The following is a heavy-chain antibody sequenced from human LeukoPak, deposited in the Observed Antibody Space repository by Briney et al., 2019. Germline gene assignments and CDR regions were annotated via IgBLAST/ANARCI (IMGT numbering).Heavy chain of an antibody. J-gene: IGHJ5*02. Sequence: GGSLRLSCAASGFTFSSYAMHWVRQAPGKGLEYVSAISSNGGSTYYANSVKGRFTISRDNSKNTLYLQMNSLRAEDTAVYYCVACSSGSYDEWFDPWGQGTLVTVSS. D-gene: IGHD3-22*01. V-gene: IGHV3-64*01. CDR3: VACSSGSYDEWFDP. CDR1: GFTFSSYA. CDR2: ISSNGGST.